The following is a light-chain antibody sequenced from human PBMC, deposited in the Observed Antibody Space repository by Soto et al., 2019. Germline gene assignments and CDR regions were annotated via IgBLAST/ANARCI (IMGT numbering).Light chain of an antibody. CDR3: CSYAGSYTLV. J-gene: IGLJ2*01. CDR1: SSDVDGYHY. CDR2: DVN. Sequence: QSALTQPRSVSGSPGQSVTLSCTGTSSDVDGYHYVSWYQHHPGKAPKIIIFDVNQRPSGVPDRFSGSKSGNTASLTISGLQTEDEADYYCCSYAGSYTLVFGGGTKLTVL. V-gene: IGLV2-11*01.